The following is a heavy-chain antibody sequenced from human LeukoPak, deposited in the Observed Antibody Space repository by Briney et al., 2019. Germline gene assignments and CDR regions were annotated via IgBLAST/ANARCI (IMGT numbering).Heavy chain of an antibody. CDR3: AKDFRIGYSAHFDY. V-gene: IGHV3-23*01. J-gene: IGHJ4*02. Sequence: GGSLRLSCVGSGFTFRSYAMSWVRQAPEKGLEFVSGIYENGGTTYYADSVKGRFSISRDNSKNTLYLQMDSLRGEDTAVYYCAKDFRIGYSAHFDYWGQGALVTVSS. CDR1: GFTFRSYA. CDR2: IYENGGTT. D-gene: IGHD2-21*01.